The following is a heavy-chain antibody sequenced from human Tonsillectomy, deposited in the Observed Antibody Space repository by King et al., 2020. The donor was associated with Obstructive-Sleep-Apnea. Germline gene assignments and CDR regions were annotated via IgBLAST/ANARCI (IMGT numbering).Heavy chain of an antibody. Sequence: VQLVESGGGVVQPGGSLRLSCAASGFTFSNFAMHWVRQAPGKGLEWVAVISHDGKSKYYADSVRGRFTISRDSSKNTLCLQMNSLRAEDTAVYYCAKDYGYSGAQYYFDYWGQGTLVTVSS. D-gene: IGHD6-25*01. CDR2: ISHDGKSK. V-gene: IGHV3-30*18. J-gene: IGHJ4*02. CDR3: AKDYGYSGAQYYFDY. CDR1: GFTFSNFA.